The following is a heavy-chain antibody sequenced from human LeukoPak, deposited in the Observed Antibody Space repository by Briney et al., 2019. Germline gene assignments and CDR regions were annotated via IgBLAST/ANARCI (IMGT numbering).Heavy chain of an antibody. J-gene: IGHJ4*02. CDR2: LSSGGGST. V-gene: IGHV3-23*01. CDR3: AKLNGYSSSWFDY. Sequence: GGSLRLSCAASGFTFSNYAMSWVRQAPGKGLEWVSGLSSGGGSTYYADSVKGRFTISRDNSKNTLYLQMNSLRAADTAVYYCAKLNGYSSSWFDYWGQGTLVTVSS. CDR1: GFTFSNYA. D-gene: IGHD6-13*01.